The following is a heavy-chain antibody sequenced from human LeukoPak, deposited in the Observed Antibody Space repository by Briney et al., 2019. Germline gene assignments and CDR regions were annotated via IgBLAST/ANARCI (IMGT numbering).Heavy chain of an antibody. CDR2: INYNCRT. CDR3: ARDIDDVGALLDF. J-gene: IGHJ4*02. CDR1: DDSISSNRYF. V-gene: IGHV4-39*07. Sequence: SETLSLTCTISDDSISSNRYFWAWIRQPPGGGLEWIASINYNCRTYYNPPLKSRLTISIDTAKRQFSLKLTSVTAADTALYYCARDIDDVGALLDFWGQRTLVTVS. D-gene: IGHD1-26*01.